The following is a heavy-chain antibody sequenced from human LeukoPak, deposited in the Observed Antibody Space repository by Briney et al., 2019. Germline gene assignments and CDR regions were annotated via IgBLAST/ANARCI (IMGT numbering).Heavy chain of an antibody. CDR2: IRYDGSNK. V-gene: IGHV3-30*02. D-gene: IGHD3-10*01. CDR1: GFTFSSYG. Sequence: PGGSLRLSCAASGFTFSSYGMHWVRQAPGKGLEWVAFIRYDGSNKYYADSVKGRFTISRDNFRNTLFLQTSSLRGEDTAVYYCAKDRIEWFGELLSSFDFWGQGTLVTVSS. J-gene: IGHJ4*02. CDR3: AKDRIEWFGELLSSFDF.